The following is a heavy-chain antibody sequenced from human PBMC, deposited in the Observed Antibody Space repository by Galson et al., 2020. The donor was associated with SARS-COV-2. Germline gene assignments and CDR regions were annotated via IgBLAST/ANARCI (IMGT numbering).Heavy chain of an antibody. D-gene: IGHD1-26*01. Sequence: ASVKVSCKASSYTFTSYDISWVRQAPGQGLEWMGWISTSSGKTNYAQNLQGRVTITTDTSTTTVYMELRSLRSDDTAVYYCARGIREGATTARYWGQGTLVTVSS. CDR1: SYTFTSYD. CDR3: ARGIREGATTARY. CDR2: ISTSSGKT. V-gene: IGHV1-18*01. J-gene: IGHJ4*02.